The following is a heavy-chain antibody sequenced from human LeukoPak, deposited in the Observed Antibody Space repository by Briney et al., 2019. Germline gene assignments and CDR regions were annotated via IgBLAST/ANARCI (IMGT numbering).Heavy chain of an antibody. CDR2: IKHDSSEK. J-gene: IGHJ4*02. CDR3: VNDLARRGGY. CDR1: GIIFSDYW. Sequence: GGSLRLSCAVSGIIFSDYWMSWVRQAPGKGLEWVANIKHDSSEKYYVDSVKGRFTISRDNAKNSLYLQMNSLRAEDTAVYYCVNDLARRGGYWGKGTLVTVSA. V-gene: IGHV3-7*01. D-gene: IGHD3-16*01.